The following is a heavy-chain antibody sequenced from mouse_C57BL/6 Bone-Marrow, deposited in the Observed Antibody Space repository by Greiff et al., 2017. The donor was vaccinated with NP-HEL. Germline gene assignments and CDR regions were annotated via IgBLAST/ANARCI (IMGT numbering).Heavy chain of an antibody. V-gene: IGHV1-26*01. CDR3: ARQIYYYGDY. J-gene: IGHJ2*01. Sequence: VQLQQSGPELVKPGASVKISCKASGYTFTDYYMNWVKQSHGKSLEWIGDINPNNGGTSYNQKFKGKATLTVDKSSSTAYMELRSLTSEDSAVYYCARQIYYYGDYWGQGTTLTVSS. CDR2: INPNNGGT. D-gene: IGHD1-1*01. CDR1: GYTFTDYY.